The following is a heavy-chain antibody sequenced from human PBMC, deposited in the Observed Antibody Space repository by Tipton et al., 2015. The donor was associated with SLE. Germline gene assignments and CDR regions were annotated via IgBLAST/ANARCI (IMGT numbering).Heavy chain of an antibody. CDR1: GGSISSGSYY. Sequence: LRLSCTVSGGSISSGSYYWSWIRQPAGKGLEWIGRIYTSGSTNYNPSLKSRVTISVDTSKNQFSLKLSSVTAADTAVYYCARARGPLGRDAFDIWGQGTMVTVSS. V-gene: IGHV4-61*02. D-gene: IGHD6-13*01. CDR3: ARARGPLGRDAFDI. J-gene: IGHJ3*02. CDR2: IYTSGST.